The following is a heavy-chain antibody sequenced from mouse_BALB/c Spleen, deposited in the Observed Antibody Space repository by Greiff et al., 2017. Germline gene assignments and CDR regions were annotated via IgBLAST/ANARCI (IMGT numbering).Heavy chain of an antibody. CDR1: GFNIKDTY. D-gene: IGHD2-1*01. CDR3: ARYGNYDYFDY. Sequence: VQLQQSGAELVKPGASVKLSCTASGFNIKDTYIHWVQQRPEQGLEWIGRIDPANGNTKYDPKFQGKATITADTSSNTAHLQLSSLTSEDTAVYYCARYGNYDYFDYWGQGTTLTVSS. CDR2: IDPANGNT. J-gene: IGHJ2*01. V-gene: IGHV14-3*02.